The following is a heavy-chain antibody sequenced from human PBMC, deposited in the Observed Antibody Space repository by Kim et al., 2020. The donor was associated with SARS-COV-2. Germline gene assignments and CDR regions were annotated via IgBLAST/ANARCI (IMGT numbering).Heavy chain of an antibody. CDR3: ARITALGFGELLYQVAPYYYYGMDV. V-gene: IGHV2-26*01. J-gene: IGHJ6*02. Sequence: SGPTLVNPTETLTLTCTVSGFSLSNARMGVSWIRQPPGKALEWLAHIFSNDEKSYSTSLKSRLTISKDTSKSQVVLTMTNMDPVDTATYYCARITALGFGELLYQVAPYYYYGMDVWGQGTTVTVSS. D-gene: IGHD3-10*01. CDR2: IFSNDEK. CDR1: GFSLSNARMG.